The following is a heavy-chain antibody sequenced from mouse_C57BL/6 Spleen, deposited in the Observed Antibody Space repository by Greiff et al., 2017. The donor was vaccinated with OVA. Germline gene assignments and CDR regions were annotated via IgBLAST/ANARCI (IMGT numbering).Heavy chain of an antibody. CDR1: FSPFPPSF. CDR3: ARNVIYYGSRGFAY. Sequence: LQQPWASLFPHLSSFPLSSNSSFSPFPPSFLPFFPPRPFPGLSFIFAISPSDSYTTYNQHFKGKATLTVDTSSSTAYMQLSSLTSEDSAVYYCARNVIYYGSRGFAYWGQGTLVTVSA. CDR2: ISPSDSYT. V-gene: IGHV1-50*01. D-gene: IGHD2-2*01. J-gene: IGHJ3*01.